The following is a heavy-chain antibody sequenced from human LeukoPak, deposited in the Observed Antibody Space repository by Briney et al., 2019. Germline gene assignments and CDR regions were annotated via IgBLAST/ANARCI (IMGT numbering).Heavy chain of an antibody. V-gene: IGHV3-23*01. Sequence: GGSLRLSCAASGFIFSNYAMSWVRQAPGKGLEWVSTISGSDDSTYYADSVRGRFTISRDNSKNTLYLQMNGLRAEDTAVYYCAKSRSGGGSCYNYWGQGTLVTVSS. J-gene: IGHJ4*02. CDR1: GFIFSNYA. CDR3: AKSRSGGGSCYNY. D-gene: IGHD2-15*01. CDR2: ISGSDDST.